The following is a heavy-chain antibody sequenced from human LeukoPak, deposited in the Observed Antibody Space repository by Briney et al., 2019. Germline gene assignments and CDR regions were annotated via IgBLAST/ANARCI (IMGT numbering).Heavy chain of an antibody. CDR2: ISSSSSYI. CDR3: ARGKNWNFDY. D-gene: IGHD1-1*01. Sequence: GGSLRLSCAASGFTFSSYSMNWVRQAPEKGLEWVSSISSSSSYIYYADSVKGRFTISRDNAKNSLYLQMNSLRAEDTAVYYCARGKNWNFDYWGQGTLVTVSS. CDR1: GFTFSSYS. J-gene: IGHJ4*02. V-gene: IGHV3-21*01.